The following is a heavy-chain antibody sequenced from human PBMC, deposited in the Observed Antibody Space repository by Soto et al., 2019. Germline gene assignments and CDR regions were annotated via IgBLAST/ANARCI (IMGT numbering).Heavy chain of an antibody. CDR3: SKRVIGYFSGNTCDDY. CDR1: GFTFSYC. Sequence: VQLLESGGGLIQPGGSLRLSCAASGFTFSYCIHCLRQAPGRGVEGVAYISYGSGNKFYGDSVKGRFTISRNNSKNTQYLQMNSMRAEDTAVYYSSKRVIGYFSGNTCDDYWGQGTLVAVSS. CDR2: ISYGSGNK. J-gene: IGHJ4*02. V-gene: IGHV3-30*18. D-gene: IGHD2-15*01.